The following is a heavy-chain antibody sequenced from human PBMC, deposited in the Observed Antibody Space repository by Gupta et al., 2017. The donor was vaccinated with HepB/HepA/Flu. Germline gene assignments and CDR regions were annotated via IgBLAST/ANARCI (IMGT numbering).Heavy chain of an antibody. CDR3: ATSGSYSPSSWFDP. CDR2: FDPEDGET. CDR1: GYTLTDFS. V-gene: IGHV1-24*01. D-gene: IGHD1-26*01. Sequence: QVQLVQSGAEVKKPGASGKVSCKVSGYTLTDFSMHWLRQAPGKGLEWMGGFDPEDGETIYAQKFQGRVTMTEDTSTDTAYMELSSLRSEDTAVYYCATSGSYSPSSWFDPWGQGTLVTVSS. J-gene: IGHJ5*02.